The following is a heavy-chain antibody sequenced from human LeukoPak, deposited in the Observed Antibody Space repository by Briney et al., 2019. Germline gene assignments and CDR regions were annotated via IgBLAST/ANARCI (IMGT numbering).Heavy chain of an antibody. V-gene: IGHV3-33*01. CDR1: GLTFSSYG. CDR3: ARDRTYWYFDL. J-gene: IGHJ2*01. Sequence: PGRSLRLSCAASGLTFSSYGMHWVRQAPGKGLEWVAVIWYDGSNKYYADSVKGRFTISRDNSKNTLYLQMNSLRAEDTAVYYCARDRTYWYFDLWGRGTLVTVSS. CDR2: IWYDGSNK.